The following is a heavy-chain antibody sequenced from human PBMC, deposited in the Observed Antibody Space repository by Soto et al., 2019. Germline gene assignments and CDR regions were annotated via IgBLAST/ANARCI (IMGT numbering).Heavy chain of an antibody. Sequence: QVQLQESGPGLVKPSETLSLTCTVSGGSVSSGNHYWSWIRQPPGKELEFIAYVFYSGSDNYNPTRKGRVTTSLDTSKHPFSLNLRSVTAADTAVYYGARGRGYGYGIDYWGQGALVTVSS. V-gene: IGHV4-61*01. D-gene: IGHD5-18*01. J-gene: IGHJ4*02. CDR2: VFYSGSD. CDR1: GGSVSSGNHY. CDR3: ARGRGYGYGIDY.